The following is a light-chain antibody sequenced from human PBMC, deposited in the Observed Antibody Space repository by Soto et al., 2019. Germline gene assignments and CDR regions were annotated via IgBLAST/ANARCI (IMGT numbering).Light chain of an antibody. CDR1: QSVNSN. J-gene: IGKJ3*01. CDR2: GAS. Sequence: EIVMTQSPATLSVSPGERATLSCRASQSVNSNLAWYQQKPGQAPRLLIYGASTRSTGIPARFSGSGSGTEFTLTISSLQSEDFAVYYCRQYNTWPTFAPGTKLYI. V-gene: IGKV3-15*01. CDR3: RQYNTWPT.